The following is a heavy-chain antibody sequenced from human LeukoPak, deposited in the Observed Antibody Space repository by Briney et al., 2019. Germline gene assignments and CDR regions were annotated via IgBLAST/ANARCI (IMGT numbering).Heavy chain of an antibody. CDR2: IYSDGST. J-gene: IGHJ6*04. Sequence: GGSLRLSCAASGFTVSSNYMSWVRQAPGKGLEWVSVIYSDGSTYYADSVKGRFTISRDNSKNTLYLQMNSLRAEDTAVYYCAGHPRYCSSTSCLYGMDVWGKGTTVTVSS. V-gene: IGHV3-53*01. CDR1: GFTVSSNY. D-gene: IGHD2-2*01. CDR3: AGHPRYCSSTSCLYGMDV.